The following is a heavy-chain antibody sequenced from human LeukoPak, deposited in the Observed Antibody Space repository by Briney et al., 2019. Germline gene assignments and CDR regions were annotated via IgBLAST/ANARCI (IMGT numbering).Heavy chain of an antibody. CDR2: IYTSGCT. CDR1: GGSISSGSYY. CDR3: ARHGAGTIGLKVYALNYMDV. V-gene: IGHV4-61*02. Sequence: SQTLSLTCTVSGGSISSGSYYWSWIRQPAGKGLEWIGRIYTSGCTNYNPSLKSRVTISVDTSKNQFSLKLSSVTAADTAVYYCARHGAGTIGLKVYALNYMDVWGKGTTVTVSS. D-gene: IGHD2-8*01. J-gene: IGHJ6*03.